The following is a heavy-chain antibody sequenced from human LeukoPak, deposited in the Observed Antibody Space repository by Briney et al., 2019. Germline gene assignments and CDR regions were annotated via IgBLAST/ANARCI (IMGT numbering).Heavy chain of an antibody. CDR3: ARATYYYDSSGYYGAIYFDY. CDR1: GGSISSYY. D-gene: IGHD3-22*01. CDR2: IYYSGST. J-gene: IGHJ4*02. Sequence: SETLSLTCTVSGGSISSYYWSWIRQPPGKGLEWIGYIYYSGSTNYNPSLKSRVTISVDTSKNQFSLKLSSVTAADTAVYYCARATYYYDSSGYYGAIYFDYWGQGTLVTVSS. V-gene: IGHV4-59*12.